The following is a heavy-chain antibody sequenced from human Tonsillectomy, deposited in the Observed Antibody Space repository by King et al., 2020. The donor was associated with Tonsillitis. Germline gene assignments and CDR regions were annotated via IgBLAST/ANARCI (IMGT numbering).Heavy chain of an antibody. CDR1: GGSISNYY. Sequence: VQLQESGPELVKPSETLSLTCTVSGGSISNYYWNWIRQSPGKGLEWIGYINYNGRTNYNPSLENRVTISVDTSKNQFSLKLSSVTAADTAIYYCARRIGGAVAGYWYFDLWGRGTLTTVSS. J-gene: IGHJ2*01. V-gene: IGHV4-59*01. CDR3: ARRIGGAVAGYWYFDL. D-gene: IGHD6-19*01. CDR2: INYNGRT.